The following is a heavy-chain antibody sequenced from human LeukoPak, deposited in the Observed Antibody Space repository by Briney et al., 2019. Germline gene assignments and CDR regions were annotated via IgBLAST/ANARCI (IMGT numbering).Heavy chain of an antibody. CDR2: ISYDGSNK. CDR1: GFTFSSYA. Sequence: TGGSLRLSCAASGFTFSSYAMHWVRQAPGKGLEWVAVISYDGSNKYYADSVRGRFTLSRDNSKNTLYLQMNSLRAEDTAMYYCTGETSISWPIPDYWGQGTLVTVSS. V-gene: IGHV3-30*14. CDR3: TGETSISWPIPDY. J-gene: IGHJ4*02. D-gene: IGHD6-13*01.